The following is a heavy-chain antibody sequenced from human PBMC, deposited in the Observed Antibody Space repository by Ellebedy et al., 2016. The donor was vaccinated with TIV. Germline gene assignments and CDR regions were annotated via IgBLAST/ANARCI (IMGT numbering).Heavy chain of an antibody. J-gene: IGHJ4*02. Sequence: SETLSLTXTVSGGSISSYYWSWIRQPPGKGLEWIGYIYYSGSTNYNPSLKSRVTISVDTSKNQFSLKLSSVTAADTAVYYCARSAFWTKRNYYGSGSRNPIFDYWGQGTLVTVSS. D-gene: IGHD3-10*01. V-gene: IGHV4-59*01. CDR3: ARSAFWTKRNYYGSGSRNPIFDY. CDR1: GGSISSYY. CDR2: IYYSGST.